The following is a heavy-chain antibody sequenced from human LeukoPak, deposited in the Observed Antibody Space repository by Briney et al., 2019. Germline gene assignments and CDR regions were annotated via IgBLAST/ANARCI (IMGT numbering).Heavy chain of an antibody. CDR3: ARDGHFDY. Sequence: PGGSLRLSCAASGFTFNEYYMSWIRQAPGKGLEWVSSIRSSSSYIYYADSVKGRFTTSRDNAKNSLYLQMNSLRVEDTAVYYCARDGHFDYWGQGTLVTVSS. CDR1: GFTFNEYY. J-gene: IGHJ4*02. D-gene: IGHD3/OR15-3a*01. V-gene: IGHV3-11*06. CDR2: IRSSSSYI.